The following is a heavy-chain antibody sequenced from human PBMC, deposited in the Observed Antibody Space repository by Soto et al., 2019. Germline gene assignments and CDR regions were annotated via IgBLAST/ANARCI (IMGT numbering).Heavy chain of an antibody. D-gene: IGHD2-21*01. CDR1: GYTFTSYC. J-gene: IGHJ6*01. CDR3: ATALVSGFLRLFLEFYGMDV. Sequence: ASVKVSCKASGYTFTSYCMHWVRQAPGQGLEWMGIINPSGVSTSYAQKFQGRVTMTRDTSTSTVYMELSSLISEGTAVYYCATALVSGFLRLFLEFYGMDVWGQGTKVTVSS. V-gene: IGHV1-46*01. CDR2: INPSGVST.